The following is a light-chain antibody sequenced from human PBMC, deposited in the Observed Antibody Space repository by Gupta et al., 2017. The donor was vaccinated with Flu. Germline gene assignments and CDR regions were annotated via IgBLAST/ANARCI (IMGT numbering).Light chain of an antibody. CDR1: QSVSSSS. J-gene: IGKJ4*01. CDR3: QQECSSSLT. Sequence: ETVWTHSPGTLSLSPWERATLSCCASQSVSSSSLAWYQQKPGQAPRLLIYGASSRATGLPDRFSGSGSGTEFTLTISRLEPEDFAVYYCQQECSSSLTFGRGTKVEIK. V-gene: IGKV3-20*01. CDR2: GAS.